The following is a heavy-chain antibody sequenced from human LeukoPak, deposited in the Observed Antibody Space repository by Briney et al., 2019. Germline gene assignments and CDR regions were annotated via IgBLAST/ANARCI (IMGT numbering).Heavy chain of an antibody. V-gene: IGHV3-23*01. CDR1: GFTFSSYD. CDR3: AKDLLQWELPGYWFDP. J-gene: IGHJ5*02. D-gene: IGHD1-26*01. CDR2: ISGSGGST. Sequence: PGGSLRLSCAASGFTFSSYDMSWVRQAPGKGLEWVSAISGSGGSTYYADSVKGRFTISRDNSKNTLYLQMNSLRAEDTAVYYCAKDLLQWELPGYWFDPWGQGTLVTVSS.